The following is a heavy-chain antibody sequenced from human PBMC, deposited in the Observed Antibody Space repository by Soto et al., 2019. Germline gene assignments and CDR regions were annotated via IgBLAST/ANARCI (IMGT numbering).Heavy chain of an antibody. J-gene: IGHJ6*02. CDR1: GGTFSSYA. V-gene: IGHV1-69*12. Sequence: QVQLVQSGAEVKKPGSSVKVSCKASGGTFSSYAISWVRQAPGQGLEWMGGIIPIFGTADYAQKFQGRVTITADESTSTSTAYMELRSPRSDDTAVYYCAIHGGNARYYYYGMDVWGQGTTVTVSS. D-gene: IGHD2-15*01. CDR3: AIHGGNARYYYYGMDV. CDR2: IIPIFGTA.